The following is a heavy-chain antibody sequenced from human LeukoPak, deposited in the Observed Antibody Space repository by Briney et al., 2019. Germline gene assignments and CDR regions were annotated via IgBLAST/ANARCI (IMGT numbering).Heavy chain of an antibody. J-gene: IGHJ3*02. D-gene: IGHD3-22*01. V-gene: IGHV4-61*02. CDR2: IYTSGST. CDR1: GGSISSGSYY. Sequence: SETLSLTCTVSGGSISSGSYYWSWIRQPAGKGLEWIGRIYTSGSTNYNPSLKSRVTISVDTSKNQFSLKLSSMTAADTAVYYCARGGYYDSSGYYYLDAFDIWGQGTMVTVSS. CDR3: ARGGYYDSSGYYYLDAFDI.